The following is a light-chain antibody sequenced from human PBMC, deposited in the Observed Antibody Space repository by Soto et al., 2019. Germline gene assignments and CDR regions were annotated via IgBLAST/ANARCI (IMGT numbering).Light chain of an antibody. V-gene: IGLV1-40*01. CDR1: SSNIGAGYD. CDR2: ANS. Sequence: QSVLTQPPSVSGAPGQRVTISCTGSSSNIGAGYDVHWYQQLPGTAPKLLIYANSNRPSGVPGRFSGPKSGTSASLAITGLQAEDEADYYCQSYDSSLSGYVFGTGTKVTVL. CDR3: QSYDSSLSGYV. J-gene: IGLJ1*01.